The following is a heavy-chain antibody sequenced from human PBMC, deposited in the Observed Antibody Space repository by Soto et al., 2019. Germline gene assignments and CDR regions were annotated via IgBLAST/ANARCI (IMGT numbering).Heavy chain of an antibody. J-gene: IGHJ6*02. Sequence: QVQLQESGPGLVKPSQTLSLTCTVSGGSISSGNSYWSWVRQHPGKGLEWIGFILYSGTTYYNPSLNSRVTISTDTSKNQFSLNLSSVTAADTAVYYCACDSSGGTRDYGMDVWGQGITVTVSS. CDR3: ACDSSGGTRDYGMDV. D-gene: IGHD2-15*01. CDR1: GGSISSGNSY. V-gene: IGHV4-31*03. CDR2: ILYSGTT.